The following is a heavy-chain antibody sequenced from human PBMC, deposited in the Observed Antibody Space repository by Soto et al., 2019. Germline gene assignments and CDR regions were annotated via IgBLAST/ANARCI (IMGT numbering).Heavy chain of an antibody. Sequence: ASVKVSCKVSGYPFTTYYIHWARQAPGQGLEWMGWIDPRSGGTVYEQKFQGRVTMTRDTSISTVYMDLSGLTSDDTALYYCATDDYGIFAYWGQGSLVTVSS. J-gene: IGHJ4*02. CDR1: GYPFTTYY. CDR3: ATDDYGIFAY. CDR2: IDPRSGGT. V-gene: IGHV1-2*02. D-gene: IGHD3-10*01.